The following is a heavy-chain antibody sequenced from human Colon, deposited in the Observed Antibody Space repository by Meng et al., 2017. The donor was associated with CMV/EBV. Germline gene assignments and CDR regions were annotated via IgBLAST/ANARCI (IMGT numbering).Heavy chain of an antibody. J-gene: IGHJ4*02. D-gene: IGHD6-19*01. CDR2: IKNKANGYTT. Sequence: EVQLVESGGGLVQPGGSLRLSCAASGFTFSDRYMHWVRQAPGKGLEWIALIKNKANGYTTYHAASVKGRFTISRDDSKNSLYLQMNSLKAEDTAVYYCVGGGGFVTDYWGQGALVTVSS. CDR1: GFTFSDRY. V-gene: IGHV3-72*01. CDR3: VGGGGFVTDY.